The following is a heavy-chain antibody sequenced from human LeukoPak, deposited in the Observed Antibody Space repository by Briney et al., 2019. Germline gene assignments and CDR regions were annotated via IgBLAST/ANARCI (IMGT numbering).Heavy chain of an antibody. CDR2: IYYSGST. CDR1: GYSISSGYY. V-gene: IGHV4-61*05. Sequence: SETLSLTCTVSGYSISSGYYWGWIRQPPGKGLEWIGYIYYSGSTNYNPSLKSRVTISVDTSKNQFSLKLTSVTAADTSVYYCARGDLWGQGTLVTVSS. J-gene: IGHJ5*02. CDR3: ARGDL.